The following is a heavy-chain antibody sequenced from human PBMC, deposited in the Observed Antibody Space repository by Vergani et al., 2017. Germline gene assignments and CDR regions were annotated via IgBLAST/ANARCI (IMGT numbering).Heavy chain of an antibody. CDR2: ISGSGGFT. CDR3: AKDNVPGYYDSSGYCDY. CDR1: GFTFTNFA. Sequence: EVQLLESGGNLVQPGGSLRLSSAASGFTFTNFAMTWVRQAPGEGLEWVSGISGSGGFTYYADSVKGRFTISRDNSKNTMFLQMNNLRAEDTAVYYCAKDNVPGYYDSSGYCDYWGQGTLVTVSS. J-gene: IGHJ4*02. D-gene: IGHD3-22*01. V-gene: IGHV3-23*01.